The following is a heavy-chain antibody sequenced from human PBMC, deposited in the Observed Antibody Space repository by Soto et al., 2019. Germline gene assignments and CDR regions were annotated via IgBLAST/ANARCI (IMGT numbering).Heavy chain of an antibody. V-gene: IGHV4-39*01. CDR2: IYYSGST. Sequence: QLQLQESGPGLVKPSETLSLTCTVSGGSISSSSYYWGWIRQPPGKGLEWIGSIYYSGSTYYNPSLKIRVTISVDTSKNQFSLRLSSVTAADPAVYYCARYYCDLNPYYFDYWGQGTLVNVSS. D-gene: IGHD4-17*01. J-gene: IGHJ4*02. CDR1: GGSISSSSYY. CDR3: ARYYCDLNPYYFDY.